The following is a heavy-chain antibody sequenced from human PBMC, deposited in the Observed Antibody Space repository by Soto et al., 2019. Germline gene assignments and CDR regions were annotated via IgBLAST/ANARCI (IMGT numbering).Heavy chain of an antibody. CDR2: ISSSGSTI. V-gene: IGHV3-48*03. CDR3: ARAETSRYYFDY. J-gene: IGHJ4*02. CDR1: GFTFSSYE. D-gene: IGHD6-6*01. Sequence: EVQLVESGGGLVQPGGSLRLSCAASGFTFSSYEMNWVRQAPGKGLEWVSYISSSGSTIYYADSVKGRFTISRVNAKNSLYLQMNSLRAEDTAVYYCARAETSRYYFDYWGQGTLVTVSS.